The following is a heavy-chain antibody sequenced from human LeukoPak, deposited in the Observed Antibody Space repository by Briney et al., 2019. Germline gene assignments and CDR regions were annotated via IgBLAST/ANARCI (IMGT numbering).Heavy chain of an antibody. Sequence: GGSLRLSCAASGFTFSSYAMSWVRQAPGKGLEWVSAISGSGGSTYYADSVKGRFTISRDNSKNTLFLQMNSLRAEDTAVYYCARFSDILTGYLSPFIWGQGTMVTVSS. CDR2: ISGSGGST. CDR3: ARFSDILTGYLSPFI. J-gene: IGHJ3*02. D-gene: IGHD3-9*01. CDR1: GFTFSSYA. V-gene: IGHV3-23*01.